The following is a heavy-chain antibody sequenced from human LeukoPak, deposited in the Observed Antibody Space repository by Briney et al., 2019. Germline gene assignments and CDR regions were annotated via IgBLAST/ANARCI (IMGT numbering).Heavy chain of an antibody. Sequence: ASVKVSSKASVYTFTSYGISWVRQAPGQGLEWMGWISAYNGNTNYAQKLQGRVTMTTDTSTSTAYMELRSLRSDDTAVYYCARDRGGRYCSSTSCAMLDFQPWGQGTLVTVSS. J-gene: IGHJ1*01. CDR3: ARDRGGRYCSSTSCAMLDFQP. CDR2: ISAYNGNT. CDR1: VYTFTSYG. V-gene: IGHV1-18*01. D-gene: IGHD2-2*01.